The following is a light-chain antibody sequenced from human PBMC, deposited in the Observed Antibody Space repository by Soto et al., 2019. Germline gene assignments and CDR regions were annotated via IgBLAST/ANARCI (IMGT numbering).Light chain of an antibody. CDR2: AAS. V-gene: IGKV3-20*01. Sequence: EIVLTQSPGTLSLSPGERATLSCRASQSVSSNYLAWFQQKPGQAPRLLIYAASSRATGIPDRFSGSGSGTEFTLTISSLQSEDSAVYYCQQYYTWPITFGGGTKV. CDR1: QSVSSNY. J-gene: IGKJ4*01. CDR3: QQYYTWPIT.